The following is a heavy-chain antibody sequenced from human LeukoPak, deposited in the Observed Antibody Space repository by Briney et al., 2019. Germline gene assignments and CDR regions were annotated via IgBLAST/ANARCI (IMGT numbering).Heavy chain of an antibody. CDR1: GFTFSSYA. CDR2: ISGSGGST. CDR3: AKDQTPYLNNFDY. V-gene: IGHV3-23*01. J-gene: IGHJ4*02. Sequence: GGSLRLSCAASGFTFSSYAMSWVRQAPGKGLEWVSAISGSGGSTYCADSVKGRFTISRDNSKNTLYLQMNSLRAEDTAVYYCAKDQTPYLNNFDYWGQGTLVTVSS.